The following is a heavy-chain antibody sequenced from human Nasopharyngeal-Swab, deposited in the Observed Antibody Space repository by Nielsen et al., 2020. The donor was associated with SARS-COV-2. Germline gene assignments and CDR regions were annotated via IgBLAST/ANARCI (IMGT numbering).Heavy chain of an antibody. CDR3: ARYSNSWGFFDF. V-gene: IGHV3-74*01. CDR2: INSDGSST. D-gene: IGHD6-13*01. J-gene: IGHJ4*02. Sequence: GGSLRLSCAASGFTFSSYWMHWVRQAPGKGLVWVSRINSDGSSTSYADSVKGRFTISRDNAKKTLYLQMNSLRAEDTAVYYCARYSNSWGFFDFWGQGTLVTFSS. CDR1: GFTFSSYW.